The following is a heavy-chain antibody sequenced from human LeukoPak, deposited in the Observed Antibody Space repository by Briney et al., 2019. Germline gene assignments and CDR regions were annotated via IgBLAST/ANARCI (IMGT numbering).Heavy chain of an antibody. CDR1: GGSFSGYY. J-gene: IGHJ6*02. CDR3: ARAPHGDYYYSYGMDV. D-gene: IGHD4-17*01. V-gene: IGHV4-34*01. CDR2: INHSGST. Sequence: KPSETLSLTCAVYGGSFSGYYWSWIRQPPGKGLEWIGEINHSGSTNYNPSLKSRVTISVDTSKNHFSLKLSYVTAADTAVYYCARAPHGDYYYSYGMDVWGQETTVTVSS.